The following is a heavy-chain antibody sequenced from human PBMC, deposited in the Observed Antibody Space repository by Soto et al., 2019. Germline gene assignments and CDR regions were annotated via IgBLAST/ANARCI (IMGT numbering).Heavy chain of an antibody. CDR2: IYYSGST. CDR1: GGSISSYY. V-gene: IGHV4-59*01. D-gene: IGHD6-6*01. Sequence: PSETLSLTCTVSGGSISSYYWSWIRQPPGKGLEWIGYIYYSGSTNYNPSLQSRVTISVDTSKNQFSLKLSSVTAADTAVYYCARGEEQLGEYYYGMDVWGQGTTVTVPS. J-gene: IGHJ6*02. CDR3: ARGEEQLGEYYYGMDV.